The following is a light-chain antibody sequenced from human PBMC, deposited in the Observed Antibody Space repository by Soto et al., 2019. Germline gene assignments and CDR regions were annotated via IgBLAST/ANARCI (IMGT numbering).Light chain of an antibody. J-gene: IGKJ5*01. Sequence: DIQMTPSPSSLSASVVDRVTITCQASQDISNYLNWYQQKPGKAPKLLIYDASNLETGVPSRVSGSGSGTDFTLTISYLQSEDFATYYCQQFHTYPVTFGQGTRLEIK. V-gene: IGKV1-33*01. CDR2: DAS. CDR1: QDISNY. CDR3: QQFHTYPVT.